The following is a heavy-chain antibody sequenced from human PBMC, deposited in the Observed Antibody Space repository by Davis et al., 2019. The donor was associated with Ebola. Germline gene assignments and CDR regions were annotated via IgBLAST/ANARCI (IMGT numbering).Heavy chain of an antibody. V-gene: IGHV5-51*01. D-gene: IGHD3-10*01. CDR3: ARRRGSGSFDY. Sequence: HRGSLKISCKGSGYSFAPYWIGWVRQMPGKGLEWMGIIYPGDSDTRYSPSFQGQVSISADKSISTAYLQWSSLQASDTAMYYCARRRGSGSFDYWGQGTLVTVSS. CDR1: GYSFAPYW. CDR2: IYPGDSDT. J-gene: IGHJ4*02.